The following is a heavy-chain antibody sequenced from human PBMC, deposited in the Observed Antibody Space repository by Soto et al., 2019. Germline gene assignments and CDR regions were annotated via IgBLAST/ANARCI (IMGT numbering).Heavy chain of an antibody. V-gene: IGHV3-23*01. CDR3: VRKYPGTRPFDY. Sequence: GGSLRLSCAASGFTFNSYAMNWVRQAPGKGLAWVSAIGTDGNTYYANSVKGRFTNSRDNSRTTLYLQMNSLRVEDTALYYCVRKYPGTRPFDYWGQGTLVTVSS. J-gene: IGHJ4*01. CDR1: GFTFNSYA. CDR2: IGTDGNT. D-gene: IGHD2-2*01.